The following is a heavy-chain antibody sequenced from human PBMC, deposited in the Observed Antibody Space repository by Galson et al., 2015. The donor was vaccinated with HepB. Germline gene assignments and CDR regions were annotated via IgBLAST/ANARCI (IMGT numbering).Heavy chain of an antibody. CDR1: GYTFTGYF. CDR2: VNPSSGGT. V-gene: IGHV1-2*04. CDR3: ARSLRDYYDSSGYALGDF. J-gene: IGHJ4*02. Sequence: SVKVSCKASGYTFTGYFIHWVRQAPGQGLEWMGWVNPSSGGTNYAQKFQDWVTMTRDLSIGTAYMEMRSLTSDDTAVYYCARSLRDYYDSSGYALGDFWGQGTLVTVSS. D-gene: IGHD3-22*01.